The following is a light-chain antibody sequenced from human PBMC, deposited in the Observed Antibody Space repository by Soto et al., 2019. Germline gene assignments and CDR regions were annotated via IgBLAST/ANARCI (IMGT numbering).Light chain of an antibody. CDR2: DAS. CDR3: QQRSNLVT. V-gene: IGKV3-11*01. J-gene: IGKJ3*01. Sequence: EIVLTQSPATPSLSPGERATLSCRASQSLSNFLAWYQQKPGQAPRLLIYDASNRATVIPVRFSGSGSGTDFTLNISSLEPEDFAVYYCQQRSNLVTFGPETTVEIK. CDR1: QSLSNF.